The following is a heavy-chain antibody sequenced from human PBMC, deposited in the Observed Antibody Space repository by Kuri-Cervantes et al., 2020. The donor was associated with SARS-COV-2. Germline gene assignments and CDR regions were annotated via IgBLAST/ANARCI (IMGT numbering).Heavy chain of an antibody. CDR2: TYSGGNA. CDR3: VRGRVSYCGGDCYSRYYYYGMDV. D-gene: IGHD2-21*02. Sequence: GGSLRLSCAVSGFTVSRNYMSWVRQAPGKGLEWVSVTYSGGNAYYADSVKGRFTISTDDSKNTLYLQLNSLRAEDSAVYYCVRGRVSYCGGDCYSRYYYYGMDVWGQGTTVTVSS. J-gene: IGHJ6*02. V-gene: IGHV3-53*01. CDR1: GFTVSRNY.